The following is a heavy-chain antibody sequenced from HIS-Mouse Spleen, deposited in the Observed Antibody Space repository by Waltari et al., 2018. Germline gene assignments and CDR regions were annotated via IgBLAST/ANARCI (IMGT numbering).Heavy chain of an antibody. J-gene: IGHJ6*02. CDR1: GYTFTGYY. D-gene: IGHD3-16*01. Sequence: QVQLVQSGAEVKKPGASVKVSCKASGYTFTGYYMHWVRPAHGQGLEWMGWINPSSGGTNYAQKFQGRVTMTRDTSISTAYMELSRLRSDDTAVYYCARLGAITGYYYGMDVWGQGTTVTVSS. CDR2: INPSSGGT. CDR3: ARLGAITGYYYGMDV. V-gene: IGHV1-2*02.